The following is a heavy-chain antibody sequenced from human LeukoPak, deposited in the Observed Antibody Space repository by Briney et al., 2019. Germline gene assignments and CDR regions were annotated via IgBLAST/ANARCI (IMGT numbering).Heavy chain of an antibody. CDR2: ITSSGETT. V-gene: IGHV3-23*01. J-gene: IGHJ4*02. CDR1: GSIPLNSYS. Sequence: PGGSLRLSCAASGSIPLNSYSMSWVRQAPGKGLEWVSAITSSGETTYYADSVKGRFTISRDNSKNMVYLQMNSLRAEDAATYYCAKMQGYFDYWGQGSLVTVSS. CDR3: AKMQGYFDY.